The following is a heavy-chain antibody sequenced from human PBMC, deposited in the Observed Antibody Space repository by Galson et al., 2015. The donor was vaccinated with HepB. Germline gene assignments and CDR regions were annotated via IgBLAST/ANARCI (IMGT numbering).Heavy chain of an antibody. J-gene: IGHJ5*01. D-gene: IGHD4/OR15-4a*01. CDR3: AKEGPGRITMMLNRSLGFDP. Sequence: SLRLSCASSGFSFSNYAIHWVRQAPGKGLEWMAVISYDGSFKYYSDSVKGRFTVSRDPSRSILYLQMNSLRVDDTAVYYCAKEGPGRITMMLNRSLGFDPWGPGTLVIVSS. CDR2: ISYDGSFK. V-gene: IGHV3-30*18. CDR1: GFSFSNYA.